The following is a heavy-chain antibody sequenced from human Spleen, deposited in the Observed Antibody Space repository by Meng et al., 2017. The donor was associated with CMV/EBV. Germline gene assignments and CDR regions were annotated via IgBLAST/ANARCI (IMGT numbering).Heavy chain of an antibody. Sequence: SQTLSLTCAVYGDSFLGYYWTWIRQPPGKGLEWIGEINHRGTSNCIPSLKSRVTISVDTSKNQFSLKLTSVTAADTAVYYCARDSEGNFWSGYSHGDDYGMDVWGQGTTVTVSS. D-gene: IGHD3-3*01. CDR1: GDSFLGYY. CDR2: INHRGTS. V-gene: IGHV4-34*01. CDR3: ARDSEGNFWSGYSHGDDYGMDV. J-gene: IGHJ6*02.